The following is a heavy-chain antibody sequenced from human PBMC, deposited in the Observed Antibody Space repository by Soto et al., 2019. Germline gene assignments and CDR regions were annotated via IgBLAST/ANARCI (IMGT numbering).Heavy chain of an antibody. Sequence: PGGSLRLSWAASGFTFSNYAMRWVRQAPGKGLEWVSGITGSGDIIYYADSVKGRFTISRDNSKNTLYLQMNSLRAEDTAVYYCMKQLARTGFGDFWGQGTLVTVSP. CDR2: ITGSGDII. CDR3: MKQLARTGFGDF. V-gene: IGHV3-23*01. J-gene: IGHJ4*02. CDR1: GFTFSNYA. D-gene: IGHD6-19*01.